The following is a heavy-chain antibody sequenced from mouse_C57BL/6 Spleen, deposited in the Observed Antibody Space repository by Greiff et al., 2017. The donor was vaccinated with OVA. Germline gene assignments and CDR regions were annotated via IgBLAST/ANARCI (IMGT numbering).Heavy chain of an antibody. V-gene: IGHV5-9-1*02. CDR1: GFTFSSYA. CDR3: TRDDTTVVGDAMDY. D-gene: IGHD1-1*01. Sequence: EVKLVESGAGLVKPGGSLKLSCAASGFTFSSYAMSWVRQTPEKRLEWVAYISSGGDYIYYADTVKGRFTISRDNARNTLYLQMSSLKSEDTAMYYCTRDDTTVVGDAMDYWGQGTSVTVSS. CDR2: ISSGGDYI. J-gene: IGHJ4*01.